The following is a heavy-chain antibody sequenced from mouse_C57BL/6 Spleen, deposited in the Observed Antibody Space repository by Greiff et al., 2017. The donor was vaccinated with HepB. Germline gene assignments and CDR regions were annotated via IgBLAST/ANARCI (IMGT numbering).Heavy chain of an antibody. V-gene: IGHV1-53*01. Sequence: QVQLKQPGPELVKPGASVKLSCKASGYTFTSYWMHWVKQRPGQGLEWIGNINPSNGGTNYNEKFKSKATLTVDKSSSTAYMQLSSLTSEDSAVYYCARGIYYYGSSSLDYWGQGTTLTVSS. D-gene: IGHD1-1*01. CDR1: GYTFTSYW. J-gene: IGHJ2*01. CDR3: ARGIYYYGSSSLDY. CDR2: INPSNGGT.